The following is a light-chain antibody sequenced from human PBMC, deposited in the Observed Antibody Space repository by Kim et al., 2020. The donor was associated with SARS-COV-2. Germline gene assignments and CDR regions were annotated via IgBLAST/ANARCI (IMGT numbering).Light chain of an antibody. Sequence: VTIYNAGTSSDLGGFDEDRWQKMHPGTGTKLMLYEVSQRPPGVPDGYSGSKSGNTASLTVSGRRAEDEADYYCSSYAGRNNLVFGGGTQLTVL. CDR2: EVS. CDR3: SSYAGRNNLV. CDR1: SSDLGGFDE. V-gene: IGLV2-8*01. J-gene: IGLJ2*01.